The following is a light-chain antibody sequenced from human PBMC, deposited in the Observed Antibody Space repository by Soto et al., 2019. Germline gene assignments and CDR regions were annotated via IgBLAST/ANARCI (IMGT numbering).Light chain of an antibody. J-gene: IGKJ1*01. Sequence: DTQMTQSPSTLSASVGDRVTITCRASQSIGSWLAWYQQKPGKAPKLLIYDASSLESGVPSRFSGSGSGTEFTLTISSLQPDDFATYYCQQYNSYSGTFGQGTKVDIK. CDR1: QSIGSW. CDR3: QQYNSYSGT. V-gene: IGKV1-5*01. CDR2: DAS.